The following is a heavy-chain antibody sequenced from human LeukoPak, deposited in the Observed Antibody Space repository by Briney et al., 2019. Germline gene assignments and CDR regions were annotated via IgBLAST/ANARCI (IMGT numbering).Heavy chain of an antibody. V-gene: IGHV3-23*01. J-gene: IGHJ4*02. Sequence: PGGSLRLSCAASGFTFSSYSMNWVRQAPGKGLEWVSAISGSGGSTYYADSVKGRFTISRDNSKNTLYLQMNSLRAEDTAVYYCALIRGYSYGDYYFDYWGQGTLVTVSS. CDR2: ISGSGGST. D-gene: IGHD5-18*01. CDR1: GFTFSSYS. CDR3: ALIRGYSYGDYYFDY.